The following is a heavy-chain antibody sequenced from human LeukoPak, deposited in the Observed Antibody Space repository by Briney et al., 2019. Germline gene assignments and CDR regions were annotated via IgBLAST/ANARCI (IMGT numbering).Heavy chain of an antibody. J-gene: IGHJ4*02. Sequence: GGSLRLSCAASGFTFSNFAMTWGRQAPGKGLEWVSSIVGSSSTYYADSLKGQFTISRDNAKNSLYLQMNSLRAEDTAVYYCARIGAGSSRDYWGQGTLVTVSS. CDR1: GFTFSNFA. V-gene: IGHV3-21*01. CDR2: IVGSSST. D-gene: IGHD6-13*01. CDR3: ARIGAGSSRDY.